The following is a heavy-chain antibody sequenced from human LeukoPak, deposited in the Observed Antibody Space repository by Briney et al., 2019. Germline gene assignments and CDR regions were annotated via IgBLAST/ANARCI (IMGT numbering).Heavy chain of an antibody. CDR1: GGSFSGYY. J-gene: IGHJ4*02. V-gene: IGHV3-23*01. CDR2: ISGSGGST. Sequence: ETLSLTCAVYGGSFSGYYWSWIRQPPGKGLEWVSAISGSGGSTYYADSVKGRFTISRDNSKNTLYLQMNSLRAEDTAVYYCAKKGKRYYFDYWGQGTLVTVSS. D-gene: IGHD3-10*01. CDR3: AKKGKRYYFDY.